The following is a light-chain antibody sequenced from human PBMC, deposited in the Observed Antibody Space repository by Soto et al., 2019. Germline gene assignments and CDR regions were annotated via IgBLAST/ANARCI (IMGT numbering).Light chain of an antibody. V-gene: IGKV3-20*01. CDR1: QSVSSSY. CDR2: GAS. J-gene: IGKJ5*01. CDR3: HRYGISLPVT. Sequence: VLKESPGTLSLSPGERATLSCRASQSVSSSYLAWYQQKHGQAPRLLLYGASSSATGIPERFSGSGAATAFTLTISRLEPGDFSMYYGHRYGISLPVTFCQGTRLEIK.